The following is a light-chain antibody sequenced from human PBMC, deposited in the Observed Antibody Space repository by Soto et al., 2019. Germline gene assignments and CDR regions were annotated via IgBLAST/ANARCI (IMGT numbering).Light chain of an antibody. Sequence: QSVLTQPRSVSGSPGQSVTVSCTGTSSDVGGYNYVSWYQQHPGKVPKLMIYEVSNRPSGVSNRFSGSKSGNTASLTISGLQAEDEADYYCSSYTSGSTPYVFGTGTKVTVL. CDR3: SSYTSGSTPYV. CDR2: EVS. CDR1: SSDVGGYNY. J-gene: IGLJ1*01. V-gene: IGLV2-14*01.